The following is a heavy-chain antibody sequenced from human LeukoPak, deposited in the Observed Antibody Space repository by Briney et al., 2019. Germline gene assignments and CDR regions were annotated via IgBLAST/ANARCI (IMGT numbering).Heavy chain of an antibody. CDR3: AKDERYCSGGSCYSTYFQH. Sequence: GGSLRLSCAASGFTFSSYAMNWVRQAPGKGLEWVSAISGSGGCTYYADSVKGRFTISRDNSKNTLYLQMNSLRAEDTAVYYCAKDERYCSGGSCYSTYFQHWGQGTLVTVSS. CDR1: GFTFSSYA. D-gene: IGHD2-15*01. CDR2: ISGSGGCT. J-gene: IGHJ1*01. V-gene: IGHV3-23*01.